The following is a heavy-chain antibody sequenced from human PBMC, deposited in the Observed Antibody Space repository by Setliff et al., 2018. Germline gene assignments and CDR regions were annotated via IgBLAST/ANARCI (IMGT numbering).Heavy chain of an antibody. CDR2: IKRITDSGTT. J-gene: IGHJ6*02. D-gene: IGHD6-19*01. CDR1: GFTFSNAW. V-gene: IGHV3-15*01. CDR3: TTSPISSGWHSNFDYNMDV. Sequence: PGGSLRLSCTASGFTFSNAWMSWVRQAPGKGLEWVGRIKRITDSGTTGHAAPVKGRFTVSRDDSISTLYLQMNSLKTEDTAVYYCTTSPISSGWHSNFDYNMDVWGQGTTVTVSS.